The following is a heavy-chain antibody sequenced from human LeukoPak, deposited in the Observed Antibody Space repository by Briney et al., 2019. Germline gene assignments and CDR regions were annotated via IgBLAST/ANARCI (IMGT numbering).Heavy chain of an antibody. J-gene: IGHJ4*02. D-gene: IGHD6-19*01. CDR1: GFTVSSNY. CDR2: IYSGGST. Sequence: QPGGSLRLSCAASGFTVSSNYMSWVRQAPGKGLEWVSVIYSGGSTYYADSVKGRFTISRDNSKNTLYLQMNSLRAEDTAVYYCARSAVAPQIFDYWGQGTLVTVSS. CDR3: ARSAVAPQIFDY. V-gene: IGHV3-66*01.